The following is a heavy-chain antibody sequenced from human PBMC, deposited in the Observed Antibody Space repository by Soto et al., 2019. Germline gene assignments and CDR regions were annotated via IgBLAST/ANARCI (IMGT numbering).Heavy chain of an antibody. J-gene: IGHJ6*02. V-gene: IGHV4-31*03. CDR1: GGSISSGGYY. CDR2: IYYSGST. CDR3: ARDPGWYGYYYYGMDV. Sequence: QVQLQESGPGLVKPSQTLSLTCTVSGGSISSGGYYWSWIRQHPGKGLEWIGYIYYSGSTYYNPSLKSRVTISVDTSKNQFSLKLSSVTAADTAVYYCARDPGWYGYYYYGMDVWGQGTTVTVSS. D-gene: IGHD6-19*01.